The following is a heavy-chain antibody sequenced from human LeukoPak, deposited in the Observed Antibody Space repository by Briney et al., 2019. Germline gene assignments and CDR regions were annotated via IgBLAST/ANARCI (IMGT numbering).Heavy chain of an antibody. Sequence: SGPTVVKPTQTLTLTCTFSGFSLSTSGVGVGWIRQPPGKALEWLALVYWDDDKWYSPSLKSRLTISRDTSKSQVVLTMTNMDPVDTATYYCAHLGVSGRYWRVYWFDPWGQGTLVTVSS. J-gene: IGHJ5*02. CDR1: GFSLSTSGVG. V-gene: IGHV2-5*02. D-gene: IGHD6-19*01. CDR3: AHLGVSGRYWRVYWFDP. CDR2: VYWDDDK.